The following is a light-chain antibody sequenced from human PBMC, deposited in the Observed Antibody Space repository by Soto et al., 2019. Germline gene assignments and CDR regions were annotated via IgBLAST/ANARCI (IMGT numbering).Light chain of an antibody. J-gene: IGKJ1*01. CDR2: GAS. Sequence: EIVMTQSPATLSVSPGERATLSCRASQSVSSNLAWYQQKPGQAPRLLIYGASIRATGIPARFSGSGSGTEFTLTISSLQSEDFAVYYCQQYNNWPQTFGQGNKV. CDR1: QSVSSN. V-gene: IGKV3D-15*01. CDR3: QQYNNWPQT.